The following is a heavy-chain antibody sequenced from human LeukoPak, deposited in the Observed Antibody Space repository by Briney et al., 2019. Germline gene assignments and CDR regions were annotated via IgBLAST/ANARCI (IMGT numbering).Heavy chain of an antibody. D-gene: IGHD3-3*01. CDR1: GFTFSRYA. V-gene: IGHV3-23*01. CDR3: AKDRITIFGVVMDQ. J-gene: IGHJ4*02. Sequence: GGSLRLSCAASGFTFSRYAMTWVRQTPGKGLEWVSSISGPGDHTYYADSVKGRFTISRDNSENALYLQMNSLRADDTAVYYCAKDRITIFGVVMDQWGQGTLVTVSS. CDR2: ISGPGDHT.